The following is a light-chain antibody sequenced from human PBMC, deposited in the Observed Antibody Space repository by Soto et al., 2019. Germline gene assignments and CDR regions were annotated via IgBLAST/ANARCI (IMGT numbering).Light chain of an antibody. CDR3: QAWDTSAVI. CDR1: KLADKY. V-gene: IGLV3-1*01. Sequence: SYELTQPPSVSVSPGQTASITRFGDKLADKYASWYQVKPGQSPVLVIYQDTKRPSGIPERFSGSTSGTTATLTISGTQGMDEADYFCQAWDTSAVIFGGGTKLTVL. J-gene: IGLJ2*01. CDR2: QDT.